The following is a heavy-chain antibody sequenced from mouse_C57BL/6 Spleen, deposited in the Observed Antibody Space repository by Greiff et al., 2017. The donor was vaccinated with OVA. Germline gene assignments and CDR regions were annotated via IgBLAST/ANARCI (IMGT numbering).Heavy chain of an antibody. V-gene: IGHV1-59*01. D-gene: IGHD2-4*01. Sequence: QVQLQQPGAELVRPGTSVKLSCKASGYTFTSYWMHWVKQRPGQGLEWIGVIDPSDSYTNYNQKFKGKATLTVDTSSSTAYMQLSSLTSEDSAVYYCARRGDDYDDYFDYWGQGTTLTVSS. J-gene: IGHJ2*01. CDR3: ARRGDDYDDYFDY. CDR2: IDPSDSYT. CDR1: GYTFTSYW.